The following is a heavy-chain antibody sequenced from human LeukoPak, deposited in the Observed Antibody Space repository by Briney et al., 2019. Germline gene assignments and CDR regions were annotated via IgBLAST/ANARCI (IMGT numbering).Heavy chain of an antibody. CDR2: IIPIFGTA. Sequence: SVKASCKASGGTFSSYAISWVRQAPGQGLEWMGGIIPIFGTANYAQKFQGRVTITTDESTSTAYMELSSLRSEDPAVYYCARVLGDGDYVLDYWGQGTLVTVSS. V-gene: IGHV1-69*05. CDR1: GGTFSSYA. J-gene: IGHJ4*02. D-gene: IGHD4-17*01. CDR3: ARVLGDGDYVLDY.